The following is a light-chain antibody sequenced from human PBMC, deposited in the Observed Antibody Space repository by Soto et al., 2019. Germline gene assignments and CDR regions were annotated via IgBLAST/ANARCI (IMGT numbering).Light chain of an antibody. CDR3: SSYTSSSTYV. V-gene: IGLV1-44*01. J-gene: IGLJ1*01. CDR1: NSNIASNT. Sequence: QSVLTQPPSASETPGQTVSISCSGSNSNIASNTVNWYQHLPGTAPKLLIYYNNQRPSGVPDRFSGSKSGTSASLAISGLQSEDESDYYCSSYTSSSTYVFGTGTKVTVL. CDR2: YNN.